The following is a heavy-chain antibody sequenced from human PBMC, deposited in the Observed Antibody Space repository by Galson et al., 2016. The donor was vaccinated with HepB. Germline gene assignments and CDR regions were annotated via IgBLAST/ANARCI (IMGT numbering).Heavy chain of an antibody. D-gene: IGHD4-17*01. V-gene: IGHV1-2*02. CDR2: IIPNSGET. Sequence: SVKVSCKASGYPFTGYFIHWVRQAPGQGLEWVGYIIPNSGETKYAQRFKGRVTMTRDTSVSAAYMELSRLTSTDTAVYYCARGDYGDVDLNYYFDFWGQGTLVTVSS. J-gene: IGHJ4*02. CDR1: GYPFTGYF. CDR3: ARGDYGDVDLNYYFDF.